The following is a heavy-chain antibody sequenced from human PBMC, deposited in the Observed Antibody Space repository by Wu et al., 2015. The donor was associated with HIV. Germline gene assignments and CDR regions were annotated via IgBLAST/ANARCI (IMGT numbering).Heavy chain of an antibody. V-gene: IGHV1-24*01. CDR2: FYPEEGKT. CDR3: ATQSGDLAAFDI. J-gene: IGHJ3*02. Sequence: QVQVEQSGAEVKKPGASVKVSCKVSGYTLTELSMHWVRQTPGKGLEWMGGFYPEEGKTIYAQKVQGRVTMTEDTSTDTAYMHLSSLTSEDTAVYYCATQSGDLAAFDIWGQGTLVTVSS. D-gene: IGHD7-27*01. CDR1: GYTLTELS.